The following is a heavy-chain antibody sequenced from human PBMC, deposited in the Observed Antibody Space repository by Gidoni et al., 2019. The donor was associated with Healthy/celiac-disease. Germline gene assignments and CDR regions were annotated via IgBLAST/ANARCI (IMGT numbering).Heavy chain of an antibody. V-gene: IGHV3-7*01. J-gene: IGHJ2*01. D-gene: IGHD3-10*01. CDR3: ARGVVRGVIYLKRWYFDL. CDR2: IKQDGSEK. Sequence: GSVRRSCAPSGFTFISYWMSCVRQAPGKGLEWVANIKQDGSEKYYVDSVKGRFTISRDNAKNSLYLQMNSLRAEDTAVYYCARGVVRGVIYLKRWYFDLWGRGTLVTVSS. CDR1: GFTFISYW.